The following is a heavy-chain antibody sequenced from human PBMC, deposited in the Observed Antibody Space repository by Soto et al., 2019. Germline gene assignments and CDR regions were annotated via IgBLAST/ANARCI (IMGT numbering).Heavy chain of an antibody. V-gene: IGHV3-23*01. Sequence: PGGSLRLSCAASGFTFSSYAMSWVRQGPGKGLEWVSAISGSGGSTYYADSVKGRFTISRDNSKNTLYLQMNSLRAEDTAVYHCAKDLQVAAVPTPFDYWGQGTLVTVSS. J-gene: IGHJ4*02. D-gene: IGHD6-13*01. CDR3: AKDLQVAAVPTPFDY. CDR2: ISGSGGST. CDR1: GFTFSSYA.